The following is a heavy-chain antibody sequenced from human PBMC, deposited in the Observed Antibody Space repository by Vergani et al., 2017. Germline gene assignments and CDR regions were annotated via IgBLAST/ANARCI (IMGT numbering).Heavy chain of an antibody. CDR2: ISWNSGSI. J-gene: IGHJ6*04. V-gene: IGHV3-9*01. Sequence: VQLVESGGGVVQPGRSLRLSCAASGFTFDDYAMHWVRQAPGKGLEWVSGISWNSGSIGYADSVKGRFTISRDNAKNSLYLQMNSLRAEDTAVYYCAKENYVWGKGTTVTVSS. D-gene: IGHD1-7*01. CDR1: GFTFDDYA. CDR3: AKENYV.